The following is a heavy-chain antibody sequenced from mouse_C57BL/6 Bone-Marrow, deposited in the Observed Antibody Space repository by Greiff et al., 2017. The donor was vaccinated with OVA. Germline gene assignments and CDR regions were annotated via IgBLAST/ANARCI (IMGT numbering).Heavy chain of an antibody. J-gene: IGHJ3*01. Sequence: QVHVKQPGAELVKPGASVKMSCKASGYTFTSYWITWVKQRPGQGLEWIGDIYPGSGSTNYNEKFKSKATLTVDTSSSTAYMQLSSLTSEDAAVYYCARGPIYYYGSSYVDWFAYWGQGTLVTVSA. D-gene: IGHD1-1*01. CDR2: IYPGSGST. V-gene: IGHV1-55*01. CDR1: GYTFTSYW. CDR3: ARGPIYYYGSSYVDWFAY.